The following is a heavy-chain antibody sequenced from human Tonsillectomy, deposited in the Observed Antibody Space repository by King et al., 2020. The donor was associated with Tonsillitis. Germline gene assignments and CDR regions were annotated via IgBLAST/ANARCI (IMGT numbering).Heavy chain of an antibody. CDR2: MYQSGTT. CDR3: AXGXXXXXXXXXLLXXXXX. Sequence: VQLQEXGPGLVKSSETLSXTCAVSGYSISGGYYWGWIRQPPGKGLEWIAXMYQSGTTYXNXXLXXXXTXXLDTSKXHXSLQLTSXTAADTXVYYCAXGXXXXXXXXXLLXXXXXWGQXXXVTXSX. CDR1: GYSISGGYY. J-gene: IGHJ4*02. V-gene: IGHV4-38-2*01.